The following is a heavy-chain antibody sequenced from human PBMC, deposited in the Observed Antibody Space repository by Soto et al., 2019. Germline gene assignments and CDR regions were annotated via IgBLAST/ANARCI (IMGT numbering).Heavy chain of an antibody. Sequence: QVPLVQSGAEVKKPGSSVKVSCKASGGTFSSYTISWVRQAPGQGLEWMGRIIPILGIANYAQKFQGRVTITADKSTSTAYMELSSLRSEDTAVYYCARGYCSSTSCYGGYYYYYMDVWGKGTTVTVSS. CDR3: ARGYCSSTSCYGGYYYYYMDV. J-gene: IGHJ6*03. CDR2: IIPILGIA. D-gene: IGHD2-2*01. V-gene: IGHV1-69*02. CDR1: GGTFSSYT.